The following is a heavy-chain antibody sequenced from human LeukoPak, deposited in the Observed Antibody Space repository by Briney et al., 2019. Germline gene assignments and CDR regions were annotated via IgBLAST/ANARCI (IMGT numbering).Heavy chain of an antibody. V-gene: IGHV4-59*01. D-gene: IGHD6-19*01. Sequence: PSETLSLTCTVSGGSISSYYWSWIRQPPGKGLEWIGYIYYSGSTNYNPSLKSRVTISVDTSKNQFSLKLSSVTAADTAVYYCARVEGRYSSGFYFDYWGQGTLVTVSS. CDR3: ARVEGRYSSGFYFDY. CDR2: IYYSGST. J-gene: IGHJ4*02. CDR1: GGSISSYY.